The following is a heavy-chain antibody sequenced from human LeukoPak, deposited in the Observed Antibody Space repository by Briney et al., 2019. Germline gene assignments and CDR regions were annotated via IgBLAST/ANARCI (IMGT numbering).Heavy chain of an antibody. Sequence: GRSLRLSCAASGFTFSSYSMNWVRQAAGKGLEWVSSISSSSSYIYYADSVKGRFTISRDNAKNSLYLQMNSLRAEDTAVYYCARNPGYYYGMDVWGKGTTVTVSS. V-gene: IGHV3-21*01. CDR2: ISSSSSYI. CDR1: GFTFSSYS. J-gene: IGHJ6*04. CDR3: ARNPGYYYGMDV.